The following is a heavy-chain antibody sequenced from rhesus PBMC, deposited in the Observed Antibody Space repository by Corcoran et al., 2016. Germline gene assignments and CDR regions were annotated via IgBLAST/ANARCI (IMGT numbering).Heavy chain of an antibody. J-gene: IGHJ5-1*01. Sequence: QVQLQESGPGLVKPSETLPPTCAVSGASLSSNYWSLTRPAPGKGLEWIGRIYGSGGSSAYNPSLKSRVTFSIDTSKNQFSLKLNSVTAADTAVYYCAKEPHFHDSGVWGAGVLVTVSS. V-gene: IGHV4S2*01. CDR1: GASLSSNY. CDR3: AKEPHFHDSGV. CDR2: IYGSGGSS. D-gene: IGHD3-28*01.